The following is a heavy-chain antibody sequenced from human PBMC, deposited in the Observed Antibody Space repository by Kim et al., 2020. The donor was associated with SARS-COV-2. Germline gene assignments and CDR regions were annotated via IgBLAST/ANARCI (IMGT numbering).Heavy chain of an antibody. Sequence: SETLSLTCTVSGGSISSSSYYWGWIRQPPGKGLEWIGSIYYSGSTYYNPSLKSRVTISVDTSKNQFSLKLSSVTAADTAVYYCARGDIVVVVAALWGVCFDYWGQGTLVTVSS. CDR2: IYYSGST. D-gene: IGHD2-15*01. V-gene: IGHV4-39*07. J-gene: IGHJ4*02. CDR3: ARGDIVVVVAALWGVCFDY. CDR1: GGSISSSSYY.